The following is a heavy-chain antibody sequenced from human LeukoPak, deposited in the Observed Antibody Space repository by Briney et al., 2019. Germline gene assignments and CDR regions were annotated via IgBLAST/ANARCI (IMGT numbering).Heavy chain of an antibody. Sequence: SETLCLTCTVSGVSISSSNSYWGWIRQPPGKGLEWIGSIYYSGNTYYNTSLKSQVSISIDTSKNQFSLRLTSVTAADTAVYYCARQTGSGLFILPGGQGTLVTVSS. J-gene: IGHJ4*02. CDR2: IYYSGNT. CDR1: GVSISSSNSY. D-gene: IGHD3/OR15-3a*01. CDR3: ARQTGSGLFILP. V-gene: IGHV4-39*01.